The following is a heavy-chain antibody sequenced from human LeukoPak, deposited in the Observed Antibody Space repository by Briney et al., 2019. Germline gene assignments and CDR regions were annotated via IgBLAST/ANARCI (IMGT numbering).Heavy chain of an antibody. CDR2: VYSRWSS. CDR3: ARHNAKDGGGYEEKNAFDI. Sequence: SETLSLTCSVSGASLSSYFWAWIRQPPGKRLEWIGYVYSRWSSDYNPSLKSRVTISVDTSKNQFSLKLSSVTAADTAVYYCARHNAKDGGGYEEKNAFDIWGQGTMVTVSS. D-gene: IGHD5-12*01. CDR1: GASLSSYF. V-gene: IGHV4-4*09. J-gene: IGHJ3*02.